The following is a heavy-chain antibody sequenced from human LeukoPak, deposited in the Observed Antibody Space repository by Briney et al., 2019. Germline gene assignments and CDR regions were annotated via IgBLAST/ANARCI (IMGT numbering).Heavy chain of an antibody. CDR1: GYTFTSYA. D-gene: IGHD3-22*01. Sequence: GASVKVSCKASGYTFTSYAMHWVRQAPGQRLEWMGWINAGNGNTKYSQEFQGRVTITRDTSASTAYMELSSLRSEDTAVYYCTSRRYYYDSSGYYNWFDPWGQGTLVTVSS. CDR3: TSRRYYYDSSGYYNWFDP. V-gene: IGHV1-3*01. CDR2: INAGNGNT. J-gene: IGHJ5*02.